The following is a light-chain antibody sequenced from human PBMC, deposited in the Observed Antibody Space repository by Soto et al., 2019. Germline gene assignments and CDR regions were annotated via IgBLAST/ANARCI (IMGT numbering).Light chain of an antibody. CDR1: HSVSSSY. J-gene: IGKJ1*01. V-gene: IGKV3-20*01. Sequence: EIVLTQSPGTLSLSPGERATLSCRASHSVSSSYLAWYQQKPGQAPRLLIYGASSRATGIPDRFSGSGSGTDFTLTISRLEPEDFAVYYCQQFGNSPWTFGQGTKVEIK. CDR3: QQFGNSPWT. CDR2: GAS.